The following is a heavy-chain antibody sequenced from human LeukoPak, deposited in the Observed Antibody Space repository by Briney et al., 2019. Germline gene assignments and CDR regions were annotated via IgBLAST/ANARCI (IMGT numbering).Heavy chain of an antibody. D-gene: IGHD1-26*01. CDR2: ISGSGGST. CDR3: AKDRAKGANPPYFDY. Sequence: GGSLRLSCAASGFTFSSYAMSWVRLAPGKGLEWVSAISGSGGSTYYADSVKGRFTISRDNSKNTLYLQMNSLRAEDTAVYYCAKDRAKGANPPYFDYWGQGTLVTVSS. V-gene: IGHV3-23*01. J-gene: IGHJ4*02. CDR1: GFTFSSYA.